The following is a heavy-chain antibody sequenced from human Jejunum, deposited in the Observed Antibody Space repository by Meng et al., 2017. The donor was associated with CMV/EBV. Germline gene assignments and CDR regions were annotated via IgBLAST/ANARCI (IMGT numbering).Heavy chain of an antibody. D-gene: IGHD3-3*01. CDR2: ISYDGTNN. J-gene: IGHJ6*02. CDR1: RSSA. Sequence: RSSAMPWVRQAPGKGLEWVAVISYDGTNNYYADSVKGRFTLSRDNSKSTLYLQMNSLRAEDTARYYCARENWSGYYSYSLGGMDVWGQGTTGTVSS. CDR3: ARENWSGYYSYSLGGMDV. V-gene: IGHV3-30*04.